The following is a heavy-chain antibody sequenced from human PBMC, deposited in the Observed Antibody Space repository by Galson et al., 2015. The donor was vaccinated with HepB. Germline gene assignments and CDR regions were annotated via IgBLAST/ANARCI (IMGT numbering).Heavy chain of an antibody. J-gene: IGHJ4*02. CDR3: ARRLYCSSTTCRLLDY. CDR2: INTNTGNP. CDR1: GYTFTNYS. Sequence: SVKVSCKASGYTFTNYSMNWVRQAPGQGLEWMGWINTNTGNPTYAQDFTGRFVFSLDTSVSTAYLQISSLKAEDTAVYYCARRLYCSSTTCRLLDYWGQGTLVAVSS. V-gene: IGHV7-4-1*02. D-gene: IGHD2-2*01.